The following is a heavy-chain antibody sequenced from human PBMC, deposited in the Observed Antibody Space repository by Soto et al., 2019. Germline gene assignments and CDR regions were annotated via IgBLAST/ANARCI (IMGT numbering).Heavy chain of an antibody. J-gene: IGHJ4*02. CDR1: GGTFSSYA. Sequence: QVQLVQSGAEVKKPGSSVKVSCKASGGTFSSYAISWVRQAPGQGLEWMGGIIPIFGTANYAQKFQGSVTLTAGEYTSTAYMELRSLRSEDTAVYYCARAVGATPWNFDYWGQGTLVTVSS. D-gene: IGHD1-26*01. CDR2: IIPIFGTA. V-gene: IGHV1-69*12. CDR3: ARAVGATPWNFDY.